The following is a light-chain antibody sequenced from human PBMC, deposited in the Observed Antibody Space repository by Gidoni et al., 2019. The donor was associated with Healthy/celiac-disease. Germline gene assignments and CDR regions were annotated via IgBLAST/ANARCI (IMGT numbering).Light chain of an antibody. CDR3: QQYNSYSPKYT. J-gene: IGKJ2*01. V-gene: IGKV1-5*03. CDR2: KAS. Sequence: DIQMTQSPSTLSASVGDRVTITCRASQSISSWLAWYQQKPGKAPKLLIYKASSLESGVPSRFSGSGSGTEFTLNISSLQPDDFATYYCQQYNSYSPKYTFGQGTKLEIK. CDR1: QSISSW.